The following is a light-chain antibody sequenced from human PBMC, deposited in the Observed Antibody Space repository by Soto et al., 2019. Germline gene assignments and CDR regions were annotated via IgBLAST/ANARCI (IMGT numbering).Light chain of an antibody. CDR3: SSYTGSRTYV. Sequence: SEPGSSADPPGHSITISSTGTSSDVGGYNYVSWYQPHPAKSPKLMIYDVSHRPSGVSNRFSGSKSGNTASLTISGLEREDESDYYCSSYTGSRTYVFGTGSKGTVL. V-gene: IGLV2-14*03. J-gene: IGLJ1*01. CDR1: SSDVGGYNY. CDR2: DVS.